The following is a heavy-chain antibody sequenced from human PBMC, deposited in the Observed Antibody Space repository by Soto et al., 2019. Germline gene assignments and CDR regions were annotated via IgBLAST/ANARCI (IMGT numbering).Heavy chain of an antibody. V-gene: IGHV4-4*07. CDR1: GGPINNYY. D-gene: IGHD6-13*01. Sequence: SETLSLTCTVSGGPINNYYWSWIRQPAGKGLEWLGRIYTSGSTNYNPSLKSRLSMSIDKSKNHFSLRLTSVTAADTAVYYCARLSISWYYFDYWGPGTLVTVSS. CDR3: ARLSISWYYFDY. CDR2: IYTSGST. J-gene: IGHJ4*02.